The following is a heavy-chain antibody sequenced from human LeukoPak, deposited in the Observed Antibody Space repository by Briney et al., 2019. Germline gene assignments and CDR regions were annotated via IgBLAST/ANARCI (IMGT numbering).Heavy chain of an antibody. J-gene: IGHJ4*02. CDR2: INHSGST. V-gene: IGHV4-34*01. CDR1: GFTFSSYE. CDR3: ARDGRAVAGMIDY. D-gene: IGHD6-19*01. Sequence: TGGSLRLSCAASGFTFSSYEMNWVRQPPGKGLEWIGEINHSGSTNYNPSLKSRVTISVDTSKNQFSLKLSSVTAADTAVYYCARDGRAVAGMIDYWGQGTLVTVSS.